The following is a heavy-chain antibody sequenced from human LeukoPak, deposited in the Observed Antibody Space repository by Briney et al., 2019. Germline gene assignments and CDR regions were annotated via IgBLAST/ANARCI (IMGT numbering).Heavy chain of an antibody. CDR1: GGSFSGYY. CDR3: ARLRYDSSGYYPRIDY. D-gene: IGHD3-22*01. CDR2: INHSGST. V-gene: IGHV4-34*01. J-gene: IGHJ4*02. Sequence: SETLSLTCAVYGGSFSGYYWSWIRQPPGKGLEWIGEINHSGSTNYNPSLKSRVTISVDTSKNQFSLKLSSVTAADTAVCYCARLRYDSSGYYPRIDYWGQGTLVTVSS.